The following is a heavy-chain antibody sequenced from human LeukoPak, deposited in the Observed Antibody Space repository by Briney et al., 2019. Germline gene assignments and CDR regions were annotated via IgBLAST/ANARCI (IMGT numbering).Heavy chain of an antibody. Sequence: PSETLSLTCTVSGGSISSYYWSWIRQPAGKGLEWIGRIYTSGSTNYNPSLKSRVTMSVDTSKDQFSLKLSSVTAADTAVYYCARGSMVRGVTSQYAFDIWGQGTMVTVSS. J-gene: IGHJ3*02. CDR2: IYTSGST. CDR1: GGSISSYY. V-gene: IGHV4-4*07. CDR3: ARGSMVRGVTSQYAFDI. D-gene: IGHD3-10*01.